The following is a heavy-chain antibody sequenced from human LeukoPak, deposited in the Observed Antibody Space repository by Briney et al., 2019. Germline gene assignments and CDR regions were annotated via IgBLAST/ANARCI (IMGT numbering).Heavy chain of an antibody. D-gene: IGHD3-10*01. V-gene: IGHV4-30-4*01. J-gene: IGHJ5*02. Sequence: PSETLSLTCTVSGGSISGGDYYWSWLRQPPGKGLEWIGYIYYSGSTYYNPSLKSRVTISVDTSKNQFSLKLSSVTAADTAVYYCARGRGLDYCGSGSYYEFWFDPWGQGTLVTVSS. CDR2: IYYSGST. CDR1: GGSISGGDYY. CDR3: ARGRGLDYCGSGSYYEFWFDP.